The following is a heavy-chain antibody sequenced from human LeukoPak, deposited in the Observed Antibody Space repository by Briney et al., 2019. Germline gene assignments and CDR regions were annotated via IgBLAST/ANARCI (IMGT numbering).Heavy chain of an antibody. V-gene: IGHV4-59*08. J-gene: IGHJ3*02. CDR1: GGSISSYY. CDR2: IYYSGST. CDR3: ASYSGSYSSAFDI. Sequence: SETLSLTCTVSGGSISSYYWSWIRQPPGKGLEWIGYIYYSGSTNYNPSLKSRVTISVDTSKNQFSLKLSSVTAADTAVYYCASYSGSYSSAFDIWGQGTMVTVS. D-gene: IGHD1-26*01.